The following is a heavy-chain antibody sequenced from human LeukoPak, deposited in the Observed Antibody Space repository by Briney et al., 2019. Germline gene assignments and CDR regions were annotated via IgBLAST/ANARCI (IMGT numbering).Heavy chain of an antibody. J-gene: IGHJ4*02. CDR2: ISSSGSTI. Sequence: GGSLRLSCAASGFTFSDYYMSWIRQAPGKGLEWVSYISSSGSTIYYADSVKGRFTISRDNAKNSLYLQMNSLRAEDTAVYYCAVIAAFNFYIDYWGQGTLVTVSS. CDR3: AVIAAFNFYIDY. CDR1: GFTFSDYY. V-gene: IGHV3-11*04. D-gene: IGHD2/OR15-2a*01.